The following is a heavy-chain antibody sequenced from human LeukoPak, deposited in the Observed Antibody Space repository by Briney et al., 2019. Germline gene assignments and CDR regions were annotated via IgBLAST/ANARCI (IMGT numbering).Heavy chain of an antibody. D-gene: IGHD3-16*02. CDR1: GGSFSGYY. Sequence: SETLSLTCAVYGGSFSGYYWSWIRQPPGKGLEWIGEINHSGSTNYNPSLKSRVTISVDKSKNQFSLKLSSVTAADTGVYHCARTYDYIWGSFRSHSFDSWGQGTLVTVSS. V-gene: IGHV4-34*01. J-gene: IGHJ4*02. CDR3: ARTYDYIWGSFRSHSFDS. CDR2: INHSGST.